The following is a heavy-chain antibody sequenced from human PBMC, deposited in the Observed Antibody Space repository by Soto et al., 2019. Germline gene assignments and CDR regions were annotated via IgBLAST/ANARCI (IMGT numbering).Heavy chain of an antibody. Sequence: SGPTLVNPTQTLTLTCTFSGFSLSTSGVGVGWIRQPPGKALEWLALIYWDDDKRYSPSLKSRLTITKDTSKNQVVLTMTNMEPMDTATYYCAHDLDSGYDYGPFDYWGQGTLVTVSS. CDR2: IYWDDDK. V-gene: IGHV2-5*02. J-gene: IGHJ4*02. CDR1: GFSLSTSGVG. D-gene: IGHD5-12*01. CDR3: AHDLDSGYDYGPFDY.